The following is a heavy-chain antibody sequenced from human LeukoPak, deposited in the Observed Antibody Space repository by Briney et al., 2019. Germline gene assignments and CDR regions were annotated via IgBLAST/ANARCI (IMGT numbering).Heavy chain of an antibody. CDR3: AHRLAAAVSYYFDY. J-gene: IGHJ4*02. V-gene: IGHV2-5*01. D-gene: IGHD6-13*01. CDR2: IYWNDDK. Sequence: ESGPTLVKPTQTLTLTCTFSGFSLSTSGVGVGWIRQPPGKALEWLALIYWNDDKRYSPSLKSRLTITKDTSKNQVVLTMTNMDPVDTATYYCAHRLAAAVSYYFDYWGQGTLVTVSS. CDR1: GFSLSTSGVG.